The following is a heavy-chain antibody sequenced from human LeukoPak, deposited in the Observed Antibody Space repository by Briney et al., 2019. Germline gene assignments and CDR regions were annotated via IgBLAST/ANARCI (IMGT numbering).Heavy chain of an antibody. CDR1: GFTFSNAW. CDR3: ATDLRWEWLLPSH. Sequence: GGSLRLSCAASGFTFSNAWMSWVRQAPGKGLEWIGRIKSKTDGGTTDYAAPVKDRFTISRDDSKNTLYLQVNSLKTEDTAVYYCATDLRWEWLLPSHWGQGTLVTVSS. V-gene: IGHV3-15*05. D-gene: IGHD3-3*01. J-gene: IGHJ4*02. CDR2: IKSKTDGGTT.